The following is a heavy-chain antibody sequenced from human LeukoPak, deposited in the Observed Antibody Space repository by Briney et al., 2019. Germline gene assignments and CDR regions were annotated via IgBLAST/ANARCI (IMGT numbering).Heavy chain of an antibody. CDR1: GSSFTSNY. V-gene: IGHV1-46*01. Sequence: ASVRACYYASGSSFTSNYILWLRQAAGQGVKWMGMIYHRDGSTSYAQKFQGRVTVTRDTSTSTVHMELSGLRSEDTAVYKCARDQEAFDYWRQGTLVTVPS. CDR2: IYHRDGST. J-gene: IGHJ4*02. CDR3: ARDQEAFDY.